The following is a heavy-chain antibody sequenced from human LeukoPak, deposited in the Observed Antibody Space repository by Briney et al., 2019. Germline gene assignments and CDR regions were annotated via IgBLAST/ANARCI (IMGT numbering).Heavy chain of an antibody. D-gene: IGHD2-2*01. V-gene: IGHV4-38-2*01. Sequence: PSETLSLTCAVSGYPISSGYYWGWIRQPPGKGLEWIGCIYHCGSTYYNPSLKSRVTISVDTSKNQFSLKLSSVTAADTAVYYCASPSPKYCSSTSCFSPPLDYWGRGTLVTVSS. CDR1: GYPISSGYY. J-gene: IGHJ4*02. CDR2: IYHCGST. CDR3: ASPSPKYCSSTSCFSPPLDY.